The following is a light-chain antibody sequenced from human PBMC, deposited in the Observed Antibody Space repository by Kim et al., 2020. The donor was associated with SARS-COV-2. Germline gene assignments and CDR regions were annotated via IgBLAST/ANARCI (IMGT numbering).Light chain of an antibody. CDR2: AAT. CDR3: QLSFTSPYT. Sequence: SASMGDRVTITCRASQGISTYLNWYQQQRGRGPKLLIYAATRLQSGVPSRFSGSGSVTHFTLTITSLQPEDFATYYCQLSFTSPYTFGQGTKLEI. CDR1: QGISTY. V-gene: IGKV1-39*01. J-gene: IGKJ2*01.